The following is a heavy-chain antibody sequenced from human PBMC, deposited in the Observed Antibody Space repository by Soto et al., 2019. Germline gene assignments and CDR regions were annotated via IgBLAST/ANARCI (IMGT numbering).Heavy chain of an antibody. V-gene: IGHV1-24*01. CDR1: GHTLTHSA. D-gene: IGHD1-26*01. CDR2: FDPEEGET. J-gene: IGHJ4*02. CDR3: AKANSGTYFFLDN. Sequence: QVNLVQSGAEVKQPGASVRVSCKVSGHTLTHSAIHWVRQAPGTGLEYMGGFDPEEGETTYTQKFQDRVAMTEDTSANTAYMELSSLRSEDTAVYFCAKANSGTYFFLDNWGQGTLVVVSS.